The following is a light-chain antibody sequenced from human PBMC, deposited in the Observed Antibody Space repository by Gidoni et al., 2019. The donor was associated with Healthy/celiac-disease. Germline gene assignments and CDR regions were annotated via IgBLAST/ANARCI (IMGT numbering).Light chain of an antibody. V-gene: IGLV2-23*02. CDR2: EVS. J-gene: IGLJ3*02. CDR1: SSDVGSYNL. Sequence: QSALTQPASVSVSPGQSITISCTGTSSDVGSYNLVSWYQQHPGKAPKLMIYEVSKRPSGVSNRFSGSKSGNTASLTISGLQAEDEADYYCCSYAGPWVFGGGTKLTVL. CDR3: CSYAGPWV.